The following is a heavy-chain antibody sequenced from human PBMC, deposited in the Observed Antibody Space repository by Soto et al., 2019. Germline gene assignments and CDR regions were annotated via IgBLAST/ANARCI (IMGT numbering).Heavy chain of an antibody. D-gene: IGHD2-21*02. CDR3: VQSRCGGDCLQSYSSHSYYGLDV. V-gene: IGHV2-5*02. CDR1: GLSLSTTGVG. Sequence: QITLKESGPTLVKPTQTLTLTCTFSGLSLSTTGVGVGWLRQPPGKALEWLALIYWDDDKRYSPSLKSRLTITKDTSKNQVVLTITNMDPVDTATYYCVQSRCGGDCLQSYSSHSYYGLDVWGQGTTVTVSS. CDR2: IYWDDDK. J-gene: IGHJ6*02.